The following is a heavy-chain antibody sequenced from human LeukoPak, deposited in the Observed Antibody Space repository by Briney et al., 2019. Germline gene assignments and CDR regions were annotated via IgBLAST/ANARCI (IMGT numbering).Heavy chain of an antibody. D-gene: IGHD3-16*02. V-gene: IGHV4-34*01. Sequence: PSETLSLTCAVYGVSFSGYYWSWLRQPPGKGLEWVGEINHSGSTNYNPSLKSRVTISVDTSKNQFSLKLSSVTAADTAVYYCARGDYDYVWGSYRYLPINPWGQGTLVTVSS. J-gene: IGHJ5*02. CDR2: INHSGST. CDR1: GVSFSGYY. CDR3: ARGDYDYVWGSYRYLPINP.